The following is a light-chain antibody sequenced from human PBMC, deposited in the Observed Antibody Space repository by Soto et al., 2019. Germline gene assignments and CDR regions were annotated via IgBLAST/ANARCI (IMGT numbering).Light chain of an antibody. CDR2: WAS. CDR1: QSLLYNSNNKSY. Sequence: DIVMTQSPDSLAVSLGERATIYYKSSQSLLYNSNNKSYLAWYQQKPRQPPKLLISWASTRESGVPDRFSGSGSGTDFTLTISSLLAEDVAVYYCHQYFTTQWTFGQGTKVEIK. CDR3: HQYFTTQWT. V-gene: IGKV4-1*01. J-gene: IGKJ1*01.